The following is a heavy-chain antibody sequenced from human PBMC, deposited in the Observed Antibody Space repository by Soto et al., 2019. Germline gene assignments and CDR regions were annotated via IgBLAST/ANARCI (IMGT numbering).Heavy chain of an antibody. D-gene: IGHD6-13*01. CDR1: GFTFSSYA. CDR3: ASRSSDPGTAAAGTVY. V-gene: IGHV3-23*01. CDR2: ISGSGGST. Sequence: GGSLRLSCAASGFTFSSYAMSWVRQAPGKGLEWVSAISGSGGSTYYADSVKGRFTISRDNSKNTLYLQMNSLRAEDTAVYYCASRSSDPGTAAAGTVYWGQGTLVTVSS. J-gene: IGHJ4*02.